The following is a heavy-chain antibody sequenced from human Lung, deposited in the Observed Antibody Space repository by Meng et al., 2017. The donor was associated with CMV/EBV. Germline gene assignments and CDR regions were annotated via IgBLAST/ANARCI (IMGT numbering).Heavy chain of an antibody. V-gene: IGHV3-21*06. Sequence: GESXKISCAASGFTFSYYSMNWVRQAPGKGLEWVSSVSSSSSHIYYSDSVRGRFTISRDNAKNSLYLQMDSLRAGDTAVYYCARVGLTSVDLWGRGTLVTVSS. D-gene: IGHD3-16*01. J-gene: IGHJ2*01. CDR2: VSSSSSHI. CDR3: ARVGLTSVDL. CDR1: GFTFSYYS.